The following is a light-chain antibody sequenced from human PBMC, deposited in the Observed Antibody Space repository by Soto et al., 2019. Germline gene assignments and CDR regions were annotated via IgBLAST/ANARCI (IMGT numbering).Light chain of an antibody. J-gene: IGKJ5*01. CDR1: QNIRNN. CDR2: DTS. Sequence: IVMAQYPATLSVSPGESANLPCRSSQNIRNNLAWYQQKPGQAPRLLFSDTSTSATTVPARFNGSGSGTEFSLAISNLQSEDFAVYYCHQYNNWPLTFGGRRLLEIK. V-gene: IGKV3-15*01. CDR3: HQYNNWPLT.